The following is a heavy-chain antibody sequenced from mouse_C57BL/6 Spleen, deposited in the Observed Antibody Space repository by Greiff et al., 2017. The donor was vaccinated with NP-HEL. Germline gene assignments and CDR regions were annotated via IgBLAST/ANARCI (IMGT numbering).Heavy chain of an antibody. CDR2: IDPNSGGT. CDR1: GYTFTSYW. Sequence: VQLQQSGAELVKPGASVKLSCKASGYTFTSYWMHWVKQRPGRGLEWSGRIDPNSGGTKYNEKFKSKATLTVDKPSSTAYMQLSSLTSEDSAVNYGAREDGYYGYFDVWGTGTTVTVSS. CDR3: AREDGYYGYFDV. J-gene: IGHJ1*03. D-gene: IGHD2-3*01. V-gene: IGHV1-72*01.